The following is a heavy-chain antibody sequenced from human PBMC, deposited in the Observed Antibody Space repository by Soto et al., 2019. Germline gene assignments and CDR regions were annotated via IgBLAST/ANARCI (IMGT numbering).Heavy chain of an antibody. Sequence: GGSLRLSCAASGFTFSTYWMHWVRQAPGKGLVWVSRISSDGSSTSYADSVKGRFTISRDNAKNTLYLQMNSLRADDTAVYYCAREDYGENGRWFDPWGQGTLVTVSS. CDR1: GFTFSTYW. J-gene: IGHJ5*02. CDR3: AREDYGENGRWFDP. V-gene: IGHV3-74*01. D-gene: IGHD4-17*01. CDR2: ISSDGSST.